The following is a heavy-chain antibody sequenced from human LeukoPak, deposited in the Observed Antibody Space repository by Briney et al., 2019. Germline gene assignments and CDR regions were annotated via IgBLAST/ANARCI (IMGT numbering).Heavy chain of an antibody. V-gene: IGHV3-74*01. CDR2: INSDGSST. J-gene: IGHJ4*02. D-gene: IGHD2-15*01. CDR3: ARDRPRVAPFDY. Sequence: SRINSDGSSTSYADSVKGRFTISRDNAKNTLYLQMNSLRAEDTAVYYCARDRPRVAPFDYWGQGTLVTVSS.